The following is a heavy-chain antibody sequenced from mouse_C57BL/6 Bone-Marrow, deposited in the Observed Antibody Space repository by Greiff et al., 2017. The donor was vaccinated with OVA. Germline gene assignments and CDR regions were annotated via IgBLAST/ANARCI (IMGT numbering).Heavy chain of an antibody. CDR2: IYPRSGNT. CDR3: ARLGAYYSNYASYFDC. CDR1: GYTFTSYG. J-gene: IGHJ2*01. Sequence: VQVVESGAELARPGASVKLSCKASGYTFTSYGISWVKQRTGQGLEWIGEIYPRSGNTYYNEKFKGKATLTADKSSSTAYMELRSLTSEDSAVYFCARLGAYYSNYASYFDCWGQGTTLTVSS. D-gene: IGHD2-5*01. V-gene: IGHV1-81*01.